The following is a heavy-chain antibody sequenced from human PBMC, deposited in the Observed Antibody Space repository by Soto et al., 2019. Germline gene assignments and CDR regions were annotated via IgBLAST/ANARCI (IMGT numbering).Heavy chain of an antibody. V-gene: IGHV4-4*07. CDR3: ARQRTSVVTQAYFDV. CDR2: IYTSGST. D-gene: IGHD2-21*02. J-gene: IGHJ4*02. Sequence: SETLSLTCTVSGGSISSYYWSWIRQPAGKGLEWIGRIYTSGSTNYNPSLRSRVSMSIDTSKDQFSLKLKSVTAADTALYFCARQRTSVVTQAYFDVWGPGSLVTVSS. CDR1: GGSISSYY.